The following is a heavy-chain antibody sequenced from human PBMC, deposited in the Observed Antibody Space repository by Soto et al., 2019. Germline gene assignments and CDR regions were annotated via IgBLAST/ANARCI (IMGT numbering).Heavy chain of an antibody. V-gene: IGHV1-18*01. D-gene: IGHD3-22*01. J-gene: IGHJ3*02. Sequence: ASVKVSCKASGYTLTSYGISWVRRAPGQGLEWMGWISAYNGNTNYAQKLQGRVTMTTDTSTSTAYMELRSLSSDDTAVYYCAKAAIVVAFDALDIWGQGTMVTVSS. CDR2: ISAYNGNT. CDR3: AKAAIVVAFDALDI. CDR1: GYTLTSYG.